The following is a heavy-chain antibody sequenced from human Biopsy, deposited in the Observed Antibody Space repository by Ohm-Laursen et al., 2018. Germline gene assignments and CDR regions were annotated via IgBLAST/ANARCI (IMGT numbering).Heavy chain of an antibody. V-gene: IGHV4-61*01. Sequence: GTLSLTCTVSGGSVSSGSYYWSWIRQPPGKGLEWIGYIYYSGSTNYNPSLKNRVTISVDTSRNQFSLKLSSVTAADTAVYYCAGRPWPNAFDIWGQGTMVTVSS. CDR2: IYYSGST. J-gene: IGHJ3*02. D-gene: IGHD5-12*01. CDR1: GGSVSSGSYY. CDR3: AGRPWPNAFDI.